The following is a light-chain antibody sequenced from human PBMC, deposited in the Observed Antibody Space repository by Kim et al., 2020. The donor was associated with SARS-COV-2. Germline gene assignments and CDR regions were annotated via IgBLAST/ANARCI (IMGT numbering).Light chain of an antibody. J-gene: IGLJ3*02. V-gene: IGLV3-21*04. CDR2: YDS. CDR1: NIGRKS. Sequence: SYELTQPPSVSVAPGKTARITCGGNNIGRKSVHWYQQKPGQAPVLVIYYDSDRPSGIPERFSGSNSGNTATLTISRVEAGDEADYYCQVWDSSSDHRVFGGGTQLTVL. CDR3: QVWDSSSDHRV.